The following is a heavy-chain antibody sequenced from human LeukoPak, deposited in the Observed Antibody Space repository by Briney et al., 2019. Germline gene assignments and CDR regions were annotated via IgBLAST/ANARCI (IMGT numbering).Heavy chain of an antibody. CDR3: ARATGYNVAYFDS. CDR1: GFTFSSYS. Sequence: GGSLRLSCAASGFTFSSYSMNWVRQAPGKGLEWVSSISSSSSYIYYADSVKGRFTISRDNAKNSLYLEMNSLRAEDTAVYYCARATGYNVAYFDSWGQGTLVTVSS. D-gene: IGHD5-24*01. J-gene: IGHJ4*02. V-gene: IGHV3-21*01. CDR2: ISSSSSYI.